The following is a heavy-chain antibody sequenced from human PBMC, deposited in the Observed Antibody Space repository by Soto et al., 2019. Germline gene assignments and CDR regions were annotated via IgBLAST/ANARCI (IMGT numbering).Heavy chain of an antibody. CDR1: GFTFTNYD. CDR3: ARELHGGSYGMDV. V-gene: IGHV3-13*01. J-gene: IGHJ6*02. Sequence: GGLRLSCAASGFTFTNYDMHWVRQVTGKGLEWVSGITTAGNTYYPGSVKGRFTISREKAKNSLYLQMNSLSAGDTAVYYCARELHGGSYGMDVWGQGTTVTVSS. CDR2: ITTAGNT.